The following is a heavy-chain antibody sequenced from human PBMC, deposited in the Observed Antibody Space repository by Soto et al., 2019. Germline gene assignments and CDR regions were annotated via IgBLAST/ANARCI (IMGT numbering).Heavy chain of an antibody. D-gene: IGHD2-2*01. CDR1: GFTFSSYA. Sequence: PGGSLRLSCAASGFTFSSYAMSWVRQAPGKGLEWVSAISGSGGSTYYADSVKGRFTISRDNSKNTLYLQMNSLRAEDTAVYYCAKDDETYCSSTSCYDAPPVVGMDAWGQGNTVTVSS. CDR3: AKDDETYCSSTSCYDAPPVVGMDA. J-gene: IGHJ6*02. CDR2: ISGSGGST. V-gene: IGHV3-23*01.